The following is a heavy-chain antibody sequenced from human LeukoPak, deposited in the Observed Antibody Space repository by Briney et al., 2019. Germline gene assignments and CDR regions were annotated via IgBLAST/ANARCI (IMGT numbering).Heavy chain of an antibody. CDR1: GGSISSSSYY. CDR3: ASDRGMVRGVIITFFDY. CDR2: IYYSGST. Sequence: SETLSLTCTVSGGSISSSSYYWGWIRQPPGKGLEWIGSIYYSGSTYYNPSLKSRVTISVDTSKNQFSLKLSSVTAADTAVYYCASDRGMVRGVIITFFDYWGQGTLVTASS. D-gene: IGHD3-10*01. J-gene: IGHJ4*02. V-gene: IGHV4-39*01.